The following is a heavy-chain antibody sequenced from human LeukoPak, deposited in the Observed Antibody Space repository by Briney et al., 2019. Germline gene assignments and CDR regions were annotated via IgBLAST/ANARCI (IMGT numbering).Heavy chain of an antibody. CDR1: GGSFSGYY. CDR2: INNSGTT. Sequence: SETLSLTCAVDGGSFSGYYWSWIRQPPGKGLEWIGEINNSGTTNHNPSLKSRVTISVDTSKNHFSLKLTSVTAADTAVYYCARVEVGVGPDYWGLGTLVTVSS. V-gene: IGHV4-34*01. D-gene: IGHD2-15*01. J-gene: IGHJ4*02. CDR3: ARVEVGVGPDY.